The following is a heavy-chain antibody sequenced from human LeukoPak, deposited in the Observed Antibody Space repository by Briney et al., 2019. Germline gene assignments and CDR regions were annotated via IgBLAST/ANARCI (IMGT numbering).Heavy chain of an antibody. CDR2: IKQDGSAK. V-gene: IGHV3-7*01. Sequence: GGSLRLFCTASGFTFSDYWMTWVRQAPGKGLEWVANIKQDGSAKYYVDSVKGRFTISRDNAKNSLYLQMDSLRVEDTATYYCARGRGSTSDRSDYWGQGTLVTVSS. CDR1: GFTFSDYW. D-gene: IGHD2-2*01. J-gene: IGHJ4*02. CDR3: ARGRGSTSDRSDY.